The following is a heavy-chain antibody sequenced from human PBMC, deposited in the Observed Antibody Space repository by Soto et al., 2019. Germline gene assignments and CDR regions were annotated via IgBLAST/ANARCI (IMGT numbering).Heavy chain of an antibody. CDR3: ARGHSGSYYRFLDY. Sequence: EVQLVESGGGLVQPGGSLRLSCAASGFTFSSFWMDWVRQAPGKGLVWVSRINSDGSSTTYADSVKGRFTISRDNAKNTLYLQMNSLSGEDTAVYYCARGHSGSYYRFLDYWGQGTLVTVSS. D-gene: IGHD1-26*01. V-gene: IGHV3-74*03. J-gene: IGHJ4*02. CDR2: INSDGSST. CDR1: GFTFSSFW.